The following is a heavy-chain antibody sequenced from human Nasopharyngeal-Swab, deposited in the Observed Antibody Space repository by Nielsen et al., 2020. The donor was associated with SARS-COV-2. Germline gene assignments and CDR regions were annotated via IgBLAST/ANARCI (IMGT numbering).Heavy chain of an antibody. CDR1: GYTFTSYG. J-gene: IGHJ4*02. D-gene: IGHD6-19*01. CDR2: ISAYNGNT. Sequence: ASVKVSCKASGYTFTSYGISWVRQAPGQGLEWMGWISAYNGNTNYAQKLQGRVTMTTDTSTSTAYMELRSLRSDDTAVYYCARESRSGYSSGWYNYWGQGTLVTVSS. V-gene: IGHV1-18*04. CDR3: ARESRSGYSSGWYNY.